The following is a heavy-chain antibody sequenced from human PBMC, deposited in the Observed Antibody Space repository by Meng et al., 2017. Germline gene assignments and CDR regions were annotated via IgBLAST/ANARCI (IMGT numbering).Heavy chain of an antibody. Sequence: GGSLRLSCTASGFTFGDYALTWVRQAPGKGLEWVGFIRNKAYGGTTEYAASVKGRFTISRDDSKSIAYLQINSLKTDDTAVYFCIRGGFGSGPIDYWGQGTLVTVSS. V-gene: IGHV3-49*04. J-gene: IGHJ4*02. CDR3: IRGGFGSGPIDY. CDR2: IRNKAYGGTT. CDR1: GFTFGDYA. D-gene: IGHD2-15*01.